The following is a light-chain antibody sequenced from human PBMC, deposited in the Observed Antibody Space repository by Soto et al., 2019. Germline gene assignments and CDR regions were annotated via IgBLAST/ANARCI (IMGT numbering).Light chain of an antibody. J-gene: IGKJ1*01. CDR3: HQYDSWT. Sequence: EIVLTQSAGTLSLSPGERATLSCRASQSFNSIYLAWYQQKPGQAPRLLIYGASSRATGIPDRFSGSGSGTDFTLTISRLEPEDFAVYYCHQYDSWTFGQGTRWIS. CDR1: QSFNSIY. V-gene: IGKV3-20*01. CDR2: GAS.